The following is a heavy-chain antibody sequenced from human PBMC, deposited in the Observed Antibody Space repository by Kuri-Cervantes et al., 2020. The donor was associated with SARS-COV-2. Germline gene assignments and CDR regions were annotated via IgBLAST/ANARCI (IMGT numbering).Heavy chain of an antibody. J-gene: IGHJ6*02. CDR1: GFTVSSNY. V-gene: IGHV3-53*05. D-gene: IGHD5-18*01. CDR3: ASSYGYYYGMDV. Sequence: GESLKISCAASGFTVSSNYMSWVRQAPGKGLEWVSVIYSGGSTYYADSVKGRFTISRDNSKNTLYLQMNSLRAEDTAVYYCASSYGYYYGMDVWGQGTTVTVSS. CDR2: IYSGGST.